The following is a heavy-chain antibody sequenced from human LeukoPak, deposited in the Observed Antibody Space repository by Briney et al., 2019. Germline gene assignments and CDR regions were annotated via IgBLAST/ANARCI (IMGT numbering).Heavy chain of an antibody. Sequence: PSETLSLTCTVSGYSISSGYYWGWIRQPPGKGLEWIGSIYHSGSTYYNPSLKSRVTISVDTSKNQFSLKLSSVTAADTAVYYCARPERAHDAFDIWGQGTMVTVSS. V-gene: IGHV4-38-2*02. J-gene: IGHJ3*02. CDR1: GYSISSGYY. CDR2: IYHSGST. CDR3: ARPERAHDAFDI.